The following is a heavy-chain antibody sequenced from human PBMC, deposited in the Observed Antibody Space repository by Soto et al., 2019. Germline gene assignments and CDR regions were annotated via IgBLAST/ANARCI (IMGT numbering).Heavy chain of an antibody. D-gene: IGHD3-22*01. CDR1: GFTFSSSG. CDR3: AKDTYYYDRSGYYTYDH. J-gene: IGHJ4*02. V-gene: IGHV3-30*18. Sequence: GGSLRLSCAASGFTFSSSGVHRVRQAPGKGLEWVASVSYDGSNKHYADSVKGRFTISKDNSRNTLDLQMNSLRAEDTAVYYCAKDTYYYDRSGYYTYDHWGQGT. CDR2: VSYDGSNK.